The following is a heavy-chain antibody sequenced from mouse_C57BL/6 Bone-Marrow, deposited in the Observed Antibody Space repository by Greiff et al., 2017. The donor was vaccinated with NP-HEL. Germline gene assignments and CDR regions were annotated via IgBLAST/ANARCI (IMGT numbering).Heavy chain of an antibody. V-gene: IGHV7-3*01. Sequence: EVKLVESGGGLVQPGGSLSLSCAASGFTFTDYYMSWVRQPPGKALEWLGFIRNKANGYTTEYSASVKGRFTISRDNSQSILYLQMNALRAEDSATYYCAREITTVPFAYWGQGTLVTVSA. CDR3: AREITTVPFAY. J-gene: IGHJ3*01. CDR1: GFTFTDYY. D-gene: IGHD1-1*01. CDR2: IRNKANGYTT.